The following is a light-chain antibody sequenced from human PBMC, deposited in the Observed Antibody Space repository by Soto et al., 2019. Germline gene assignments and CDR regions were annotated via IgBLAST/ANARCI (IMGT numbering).Light chain of an antibody. CDR1: QGSNNY. CDR3: QQYNTFWT. V-gene: IGKV1-16*01. CDR2: RAS. J-gene: IGKJ1*01. Sequence: DIQMPPSPFSLSTSVGDRVTLNFRASQGSNNYLAWYQQKPGRAPKRLIYRASNLESGVPSRVSGSGSGTEFTLTISSLQPDDFATYYCQQYNTFWTFGPGTKVDIK.